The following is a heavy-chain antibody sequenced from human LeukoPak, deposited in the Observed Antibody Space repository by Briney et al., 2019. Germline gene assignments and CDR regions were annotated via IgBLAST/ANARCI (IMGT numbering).Heavy chain of an antibody. Sequence: GGSLRPSWPPSGFTSSSYGMHWVRQPPGKGLEWGAVIPYDGSNKYYADSVKGRFTISRDNSKNTLYLQMNSLRAEDTAVYYCARHTGYCSGGSCYGDFWGQGTLVTVSS. CDR1: GFTSSSYG. D-gene: IGHD2-15*01. J-gene: IGHJ4*02. CDR2: IPYDGSNK. V-gene: IGHV3-30*03. CDR3: ARHTGYCSGGSCYGDF.